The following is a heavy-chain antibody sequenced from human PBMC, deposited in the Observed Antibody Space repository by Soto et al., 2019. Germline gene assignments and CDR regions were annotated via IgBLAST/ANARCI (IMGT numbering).Heavy chain of an antibody. J-gene: IGHJ5*02. Sequence: ASVKVSCKASGYTFTSYGISWVRQAPGQGLEWMGWISAYNGNTNYAQKLQGRVTMTTDTSTSTAYMELRSLRSDDTAVYYCARGGYCSSTSCYFLPTVNWFDPWGQGTRVTVSS. CDR2: ISAYNGNT. D-gene: IGHD2-2*03. CDR3: ARGGYCSSTSCYFLPTVNWFDP. V-gene: IGHV1-18*01. CDR1: GYTFTSYG.